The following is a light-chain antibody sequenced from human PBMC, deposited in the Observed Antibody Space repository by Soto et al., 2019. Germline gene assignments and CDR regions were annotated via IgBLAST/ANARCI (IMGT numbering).Light chain of an antibody. V-gene: IGKV1-6*01. CDR1: QGIRND. Sequence: AIHMTQSPSSLSAFVGDSVTITCRASQGIRNDLGWYQQKPGKAPRLLIYIASSLHSGVPSRFSGSGSGTDFTLTISSLQPEDSATYYCLQDYDYPRTFGQGTKVEIK. CDR3: LQDYDYPRT. CDR2: IAS. J-gene: IGKJ1*01.